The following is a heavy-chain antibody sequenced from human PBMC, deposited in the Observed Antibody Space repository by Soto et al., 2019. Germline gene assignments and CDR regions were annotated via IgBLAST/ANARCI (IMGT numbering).Heavy chain of an antibody. Sequence: GGSVQVSCKASGYTFTSYGISWVRKAPGQGLEWMGWISAYNGNTNYAQKLQGRVTMTTDTSTSTAYMELRSLRSDDTAVYYCARAQYSSSWFDYWGQGTLVTVSS. D-gene: IGHD6-13*01. CDR1: GYTFTSYG. J-gene: IGHJ4*02. CDR2: ISAYNGNT. V-gene: IGHV1-18*01. CDR3: ARAQYSSSWFDY.